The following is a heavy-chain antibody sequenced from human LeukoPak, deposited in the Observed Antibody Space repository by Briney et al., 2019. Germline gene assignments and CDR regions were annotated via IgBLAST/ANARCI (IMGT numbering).Heavy chain of an antibody. CDR1: GYTFTGYY. CDR2: INPNSGGT. CDR3: ARSARWRYGPGFVGNY. J-gene: IGHJ4*02. V-gene: IGHV1-2*02. D-gene: IGHD2-21*01. Sequence: ASVKVSCKASGYTFTGYYMHWVRQAPGQGLEWMGWINPNSGGTNYAQKFQGRVTMARDTSISTAYMELSRLRSDDTAVYYCARSARWRYGPGFVGNYWGQGTLVTDSS.